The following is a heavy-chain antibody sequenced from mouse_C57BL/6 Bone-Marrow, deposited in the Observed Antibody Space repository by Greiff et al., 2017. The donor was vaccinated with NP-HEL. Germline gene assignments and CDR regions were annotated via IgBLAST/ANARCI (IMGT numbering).Heavy chain of an antibody. Sequence: QVQLKQSGPGLVAPSQSLSITCTVSGFSLTSYAISWVRQPPGKGLEWLGVIWTGGGTNYNSALKSRLSISKDNSKSQVFLKMNSLQTDDTARYYCARNRGMVTPYWYFDVWGTGTTVTVSS. V-gene: IGHV2-9-1*01. CDR1: GFSLTSYA. CDR2: IWTGGGT. CDR3: ARNRGMVTPYWYFDV. J-gene: IGHJ1*03. D-gene: IGHD2-2*01.